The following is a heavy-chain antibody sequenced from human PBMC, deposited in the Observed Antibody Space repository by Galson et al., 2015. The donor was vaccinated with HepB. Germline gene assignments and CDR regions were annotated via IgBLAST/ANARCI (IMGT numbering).Heavy chain of an antibody. CDR1: GFTFSSYG. V-gene: IGHV3-30*18. CDR3: AKDRLHNKAEYFQY. D-gene: IGHD4-11*01. J-gene: IGHJ1*01. Sequence: SLRLSCAASGFTFSSYGMHWVRQAPGKGLEWVAVISYDGSNKYYADSVKGRFTISRDNSKNTLYLQMNSLRAEDTAVYYCAKDRLHNKAEYFQYWGQGTLVTVSS. CDR2: ISYDGSNK.